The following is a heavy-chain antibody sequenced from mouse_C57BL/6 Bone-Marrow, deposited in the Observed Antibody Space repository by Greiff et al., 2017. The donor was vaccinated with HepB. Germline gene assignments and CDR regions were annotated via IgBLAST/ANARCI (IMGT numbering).Heavy chain of an antibody. V-gene: IGHV1-19*01. CDR3: AREGYYDYYYFDY. J-gene: IGHJ2*01. Sequence: EVQLVESGPVLVKPGASVKMSCKASGYTFTDYYMNWVKQSHGKSLEWIGVINPYNGGTSYNQKFKGKATLTVDKSSSTAYMELNSLTSEDSAVYYCAREGYYDYYYFDYWGQGTTLTVSS. CDR1: GYTFTDYY. D-gene: IGHD2-4*01. CDR2: INPYNGGT.